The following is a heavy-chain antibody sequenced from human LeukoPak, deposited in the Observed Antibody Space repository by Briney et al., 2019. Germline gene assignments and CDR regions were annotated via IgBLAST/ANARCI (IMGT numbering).Heavy chain of an antibody. CDR1: GLASNVYA. D-gene: IGHD4/OR15-4a*01. J-gene: IGHJ4*02. Sequence: GRSLRLSWAASGLASNVYATGWLRHPPGGGLGWVSLIYNDGRTHYADYVKGKFTISRDNSKNTLYVQMNSLRAEDTSVYYCARGAYGEHFDYWGRGTLVGVS. CDR2: IYNDGRT. CDR3: ARGAYGEHFDY. V-gene: IGHV3-66*01.